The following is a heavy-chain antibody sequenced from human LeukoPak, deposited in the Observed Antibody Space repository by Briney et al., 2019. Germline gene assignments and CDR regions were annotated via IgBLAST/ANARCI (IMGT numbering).Heavy chain of an antibody. CDR1: GFTFNTYG. CDR3: AKDGQITIFGVGPFFDS. CDR2: SSGSGGAT. D-gene: IGHD3-3*01. J-gene: IGHJ4*02. Sequence: GGSLRLSCAASGFTFNTYGMNWVRQAPGKGLEWVSSSSGSGGATYYADSVKGRFTISRDNSKNTLYLQMDSLRVDDTAVYYCAKDGQITIFGVGPFFDSWGQGSLVTVSS. V-gene: IGHV3-23*01.